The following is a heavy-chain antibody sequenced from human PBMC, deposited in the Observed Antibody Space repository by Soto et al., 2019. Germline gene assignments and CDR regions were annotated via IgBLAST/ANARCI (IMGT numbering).Heavy chain of an antibody. J-gene: IGHJ6*02. CDR1: GYSFTTSW. D-gene: IGHD3-22*01. V-gene: IGHV5-51*01. CDR2: VYPGDSDA. CDR3: ARHSSGGYPYYYYYGLDV. Sequence: GESLKISCKASGYSFTTSWIGWVRQMPGKGLEWMGIVYPGDSDARYSPSFQGQVTISADKSINTAYLQWSSLRASDTAIYYCARHSSGGYPYYYYYGLDVWGQGTTVTVSS.